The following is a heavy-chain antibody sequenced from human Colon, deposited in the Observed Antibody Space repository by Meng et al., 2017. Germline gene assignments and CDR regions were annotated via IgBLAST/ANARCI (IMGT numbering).Heavy chain of an antibody. CDR3: ARDLSSARYYFDN. Sequence: QLQQPVPGRVKPPQTLSLTCAISGDSVSSYSAAWDWIRQSPLRGLEWLGRTYYRSRWYNDYAVSLKGRITITPDTSKNLFSLHLNSVTPEDTAIYYCARDLSSARYYFDNWGQGILVTVSS. D-gene: IGHD3-22*01. CDR2: TYYRSRWYN. J-gene: IGHJ4*02. V-gene: IGHV6-1*01. CDR1: GDSVSSYSAA.